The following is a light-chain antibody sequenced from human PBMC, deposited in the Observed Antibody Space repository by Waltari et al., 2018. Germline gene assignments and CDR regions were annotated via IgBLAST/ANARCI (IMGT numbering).Light chain of an antibody. CDR3: QQYHNWPPWT. J-gene: IGKJ1*01. CDR2: DAS. V-gene: IGKV3D-15*01. CDR1: QSVSTK. Sequence: EIVMTQSPATLSVSPGEGVTLSCRASQSVSTKLAWYTLKPGQAPRLLIYDASSRATGIPARFSGSGSGTEFTLTISSLQSEDFALYYCQQYHNWPPWTFGQGTKVEIK.